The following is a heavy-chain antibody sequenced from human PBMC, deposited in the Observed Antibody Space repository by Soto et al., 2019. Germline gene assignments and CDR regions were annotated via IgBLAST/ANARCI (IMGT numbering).Heavy chain of an antibody. Sequence: QVQLVQSGAEVKKPGASVKVSCKASGYTFTSYYMHWVRQAPGQGLEWMGIINPSGGSTSYAQKFQGRVTMTXXTXTXXVYMELSSLRSEDTAVYYCASEGRSSSLCYYGMDVWGQGTTVTVSS. V-gene: IGHV1-46*03. D-gene: IGHD6-13*01. J-gene: IGHJ6*02. CDR2: INPSGGST. CDR3: ASEGRSSSLCYYGMDV. CDR1: GYTFTSYY.